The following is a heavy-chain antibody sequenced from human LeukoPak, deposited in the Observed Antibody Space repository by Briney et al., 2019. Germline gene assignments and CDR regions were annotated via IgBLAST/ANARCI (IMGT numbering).Heavy chain of an antibody. V-gene: IGHV4-31*03. J-gene: IGHJ4*02. Sequence: PSQTLSLTCTVSGGSISSGGYYWGWIRQHPGKGLEWIGYIYYSGSIHYNPSLTSRVTISIGASKNQFSLKLSSVTAADTAVYYCARGWGFGSGTYYRAFDYWGQGTLVTVSS. CDR3: ARGWGFGSGTYYRAFDY. CDR2: IYYSGSI. D-gene: IGHD3-10*01. CDR1: GGSISSGGYY.